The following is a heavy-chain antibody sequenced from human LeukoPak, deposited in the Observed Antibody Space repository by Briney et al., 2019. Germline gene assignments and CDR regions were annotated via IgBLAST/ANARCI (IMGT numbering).Heavy chain of an antibody. CDR2: ISYDGSNK. J-gene: IGHJ4*02. Sequence: QPGGSLRLSCAVSGFTFDSYGMHWVRQAPGKGLEWVAVISYDGSNKYYADSVQGRFTISRDNSKNSLYLQMNSLRTEDTAVYYCASGYTYYYGSGIYYWGQGALVTVSS. V-gene: IGHV3-30-3*01. CDR1: GFTFDSYG. CDR3: ASGYTYYYGSGIYY. D-gene: IGHD3-10*01.